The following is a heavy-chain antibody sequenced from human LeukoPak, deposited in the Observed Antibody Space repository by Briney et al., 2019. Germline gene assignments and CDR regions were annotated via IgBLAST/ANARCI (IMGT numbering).Heavy chain of an antibody. CDR2: ISSSSSYI. J-gene: IGHJ3*02. V-gene: IGHV3-21*01. CDR3: ARDYVGYSSANDAFDI. CDR1: GFTFSSYG. D-gene: IGHD5-18*01. Sequence: GGSLRLSCAASGFTFSSYGMSWVRQAPGKGLEWVSSISSSSSYIYYADSVKGRFTISRDNAKNSLYLQMNSLRAEDTAVYYCARDYVGYSSANDAFDIWGQGTMVTVSS.